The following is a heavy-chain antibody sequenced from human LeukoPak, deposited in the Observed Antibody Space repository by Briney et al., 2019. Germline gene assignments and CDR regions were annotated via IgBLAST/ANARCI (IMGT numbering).Heavy chain of an antibody. CDR3: ARDLNWGAGALDI. D-gene: IGHD7-27*01. Sequence: GGSLRLSCAASGFAFSSYSMSWVRQAPGKGLEWVSSINVSPAYISYADSVKGRFTISRDNAKNSLYLQMNSLRAEDTAVYFCARDLNWGAGALDIWGQGTMVNVSS. J-gene: IGHJ3*02. CDR2: INVSPAYI. CDR1: GFAFSSYS. V-gene: IGHV3-21*01.